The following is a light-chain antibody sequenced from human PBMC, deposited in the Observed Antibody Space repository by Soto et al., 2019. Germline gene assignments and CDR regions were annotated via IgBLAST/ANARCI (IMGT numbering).Light chain of an antibody. CDR3: QNYKSALFV. J-gene: IGKJ3*01. V-gene: IGKV1-27*01. CDR2: HAS. Sequence: EIQMTQSPPSLSASVGDTVTITCRASQAINGYLAWYQQKPGEVPKLLIYHASTLQPGVPSRFSGGGSGADYTLTISSLQPEDAATYFSQNYKSALFVFGLGSIVNIK. CDR1: QAINGY.